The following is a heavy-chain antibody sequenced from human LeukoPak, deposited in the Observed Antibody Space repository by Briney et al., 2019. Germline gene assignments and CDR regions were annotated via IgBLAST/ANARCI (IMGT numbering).Heavy chain of an antibody. V-gene: IGHV3-64*02. CDR2: ISSNGGTT. CDR1: GFTFSRYA. J-gene: IGHJ4*02. D-gene: IGHD4-17*01. CDR3: ASDYGDLQGLLDY. Sequence: GGSLRLSCAASGFTFSRYAMHWVRQAPGKGLECVSAISSNGGTTYYADSVEGRFTISRDNSKNTLYLQMGSLRAEDMAVYYCASDYGDLQGLLDYWGQGTLVTVSS.